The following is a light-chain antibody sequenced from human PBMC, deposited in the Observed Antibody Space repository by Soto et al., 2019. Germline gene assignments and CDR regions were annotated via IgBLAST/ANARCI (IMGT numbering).Light chain of an antibody. J-gene: IGKJ2*01. V-gene: IGKV1D-12*01. CDR2: STS. CDR3: QEGYTFPFT. CDR1: QGIGSW. Sequence: DIQMTQSPSSVSASVGDRVTITCRASQGIGSWLAWYQQRPGKAPKLLIYSTSNLQSGVPSRFSGSGSGTHCTLTISSLQPEDFATYYCQEGYTFPFTFGQGTKLELK.